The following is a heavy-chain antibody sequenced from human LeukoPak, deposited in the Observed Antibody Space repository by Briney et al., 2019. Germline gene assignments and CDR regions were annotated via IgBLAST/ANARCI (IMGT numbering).Heavy chain of an antibody. CDR1: GSTFSSYG. Sequence: GGSLRLSCAASGSTFSSYGMHWVRQAPGKGLEWVAFIRYDGSNKYYADSVKGRFTISRDNSKNTLYLQMNSLRAEDTAVYYCAKGGGSYEGSYYFDYWGQGTLVTVSS. D-gene: IGHD1-26*01. CDR3: AKGGGSYEGSYYFDY. CDR2: IRYDGSNK. V-gene: IGHV3-30*02. J-gene: IGHJ4*02.